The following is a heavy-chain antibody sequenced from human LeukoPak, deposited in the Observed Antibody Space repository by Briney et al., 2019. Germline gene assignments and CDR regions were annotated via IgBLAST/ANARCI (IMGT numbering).Heavy chain of an antibody. J-gene: IGHJ4*02. CDR1: GFTFSRYE. Sequence: GGSLRLSCTGSGFTFSRYEMNWVRQAPGKGLEWVSYISSSGKTTYYADSVKGRFTISRDNAKNSLYLQMNSLRAEDTAVYYCARTQEWERLIDYWGQGTLVTVSP. V-gene: IGHV3-48*03. CDR3: ARTQEWERLIDY. D-gene: IGHD1-26*01. CDR2: ISSSGKTT.